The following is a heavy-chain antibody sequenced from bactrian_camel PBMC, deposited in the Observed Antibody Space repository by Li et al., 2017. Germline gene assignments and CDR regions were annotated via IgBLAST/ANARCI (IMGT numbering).Heavy chain of an antibody. CDR3: AASVTPPCLTRAGAYNY. V-gene: IGHV3S55*01. CDR2: IDSSGTT. CDR1: GDTYRSYYC. Sequence: HVQLVESGGGSVQAGGSLRLSCSASGDTYRSYYCKGWFRQAPGKEREGVAAIDSSGTTAYADSVKGRFTISKDNDKNTLYLQMNSLKPEDTAVYYCAASVTPPCLTRAGAYNYWGQGTQVTV. J-gene: IGHJ4*01. D-gene: IGHD2*01.